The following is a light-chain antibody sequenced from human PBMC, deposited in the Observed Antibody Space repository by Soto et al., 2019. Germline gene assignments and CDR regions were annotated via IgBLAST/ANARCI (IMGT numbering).Light chain of an antibody. CDR3: QQYDDWPIT. J-gene: IGKJ5*01. CDR1: QSVRSN. CDR2: DGS. Sequence: EIVMTQSPDTVYVSPGERATLSCRASQSVRSNLAWYQNKPGQAPRLLIYDGSTRALGIPARFSGSESGTEFTLTISSLQSEDFAVYFCQQYDDWPITFGQGTRLEIK. V-gene: IGKV3-15*01.